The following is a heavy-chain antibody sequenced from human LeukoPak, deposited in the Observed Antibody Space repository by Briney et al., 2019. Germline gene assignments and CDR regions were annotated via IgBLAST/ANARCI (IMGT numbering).Heavy chain of an antibody. J-gene: IGHJ4*02. D-gene: IGHD2-2*01. CDR3: ARGGYCSSTSCLPFDY. Sequence: SETLPLTCAVYGGSFSGYYWSWIRQPPGKGLEWIGEINHSGSTNYNPSLKSRVTISVDTSKNQFSLKLSSVTAADTAVYYCARGGYCSSTSCLPFDYWGQGTLVTVSS. CDR1: GGSFSGYY. CDR2: INHSGST. V-gene: IGHV4-34*01.